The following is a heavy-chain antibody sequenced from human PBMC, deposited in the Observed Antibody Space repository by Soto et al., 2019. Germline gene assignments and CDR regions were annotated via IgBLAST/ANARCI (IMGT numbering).Heavy chain of an antibody. CDR1: GYTFPSYG. J-gene: IGHJ4*02. D-gene: IGHD3-22*01. CDR3: ARVFYYDSSGYYPDY. Sequence: QVQLVQSGAEVKKPGASVKVSCKASGYTFPSYGINWVRQAPGQGLEWMGWINPYNGNTNYAQHLQGRVTMTIDTSTSTVYMELRSLRSDDTAVYYCARVFYYDSSGYYPDYWRQGALVTVSS. V-gene: IGHV1-18*04. CDR2: INPYNGNT.